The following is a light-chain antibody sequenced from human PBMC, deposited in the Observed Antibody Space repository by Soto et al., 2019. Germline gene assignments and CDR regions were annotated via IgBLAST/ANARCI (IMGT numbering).Light chain of an antibody. Sequence: EIVLTQSPGTLSLSPGEIATLSCRASQSVSSSFLAWYQQRPCQAPRLLIFGASYRATGIPDRFSGSGSGTDFNITISRLEPEDFAVYYCQHYGDSPPEYTFGPGTNVDSK. J-gene: IGKJ3*01. CDR1: QSVSSSF. V-gene: IGKV3-20*01. CDR2: GAS. CDR3: QHYGDSPPEYT.